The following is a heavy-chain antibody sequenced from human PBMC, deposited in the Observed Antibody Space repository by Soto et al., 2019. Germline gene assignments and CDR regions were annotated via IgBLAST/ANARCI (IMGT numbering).Heavy chain of an antibody. D-gene: IGHD1-26*01. CDR2: INWNGGST. CDR1: GFTFDDYC. V-gene: IGHV3-20*01. Sequence: GSLRLSCAASGFTFDDYCMSWVRQAPGKGLEWVWGINWNGGSTGYADSVKGRFTIARDNAKNSLYLQMNSLRAEDTALYHCAREEGGVHAFDIWGQGTMVTV. J-gene: IGHJ3*02. CDR3: AREEGGVHAFDI.